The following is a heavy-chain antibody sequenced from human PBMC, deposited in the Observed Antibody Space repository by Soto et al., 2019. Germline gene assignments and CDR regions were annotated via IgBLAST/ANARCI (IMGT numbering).Heavy chain of an antibody. CDR3: AKLVSSLYYFDY. Sequence: GSLRLSCAASGFTFSSYSMNWVRQAPGKGLEWVSYISSTSSTIYYADSVKGRFTISRDNAKNSLYLQMNSLRDEDTAVYYCAKLVSSLYYFDYWGQGTLVTVSS. D-gene: IGHD6-6*01. CDR1: GFTFSSYS. J-gene: IGHJ4*02. CDR2: ISSTSSTI. V-gene: IGHV3-48*02.